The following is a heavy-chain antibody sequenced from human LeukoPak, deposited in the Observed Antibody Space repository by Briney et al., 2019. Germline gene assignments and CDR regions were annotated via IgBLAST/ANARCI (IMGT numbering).Heavy chain of an antibody. CDR2: ISDSGRNT. J-gene: IGHJ4*02. Sequence: PGGSLRLSCAASGFTFSIYAMNWVRQAPGKGLEWGSGISDSGRNTYYSDSVKGRFTISRDNSESTVCLQMNSLTAEDTAQYYCATGCVGSPNYQTTGYDHWGQGTLVTVSS. D-gene: IGHD2-15*01. CDR1: GFTFSIYA. V-gene: IGHV3-23*01. CDR3: ATGCVGSPNYQTTGYDH.